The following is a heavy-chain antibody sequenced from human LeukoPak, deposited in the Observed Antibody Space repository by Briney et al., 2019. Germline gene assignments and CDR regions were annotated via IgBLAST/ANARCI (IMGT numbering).Heavy chain of an antibody. CDR3: ARRYCSSTSCSGFDP. J-gene: IGHJ5*02. CDR1: GYSFASYW. Sequence: GESLKISCKGSGYSFASYWISWVRQMPGKGLEWMGRIDPSDSYTNYSPSFQGHVTISADKSISTAYLQWSSLKASDTAMYYCARRYCSSTSCSGFDPWGQGTLVTVSS. V-gene: IGHV5-10-1*01. D-gene: IGHD2-2*01. CDR2: IDPSDSYT.